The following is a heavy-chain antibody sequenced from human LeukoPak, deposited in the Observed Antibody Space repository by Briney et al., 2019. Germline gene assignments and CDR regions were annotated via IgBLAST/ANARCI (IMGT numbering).Heavy chain of an antibody. D-gene: IGHD4-17*01. CDR1: GFTFSSYA. J-gene: IGHJ3*02. Sequence: GGSLRLSCAASGFTFSSYAMHWVRQAPGKGLEYVSAISRNGGNTYYANSVKGRFTISRDNSKNTLYLQMNSLRAEDTAVYYCTKFGRRASTVTDDAFDIWGQGTMVTVSS. CDR2: ISRNGGNT. V-gene: IGHV3-64*01. CDR3: TKFGRRASTVTDDAFDI.